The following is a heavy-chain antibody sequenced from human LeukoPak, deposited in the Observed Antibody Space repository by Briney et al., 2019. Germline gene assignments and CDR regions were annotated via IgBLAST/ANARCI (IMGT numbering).Heavy chain of an antibody. V-gene: IGHV4-31*03. CDR3: ARCGGSQSYYGMDV. CDR2: IYYSGST. J-gene: IGHJ6*02. Sequence: TLSLTCSVSGGSISSGVYYWSWIRQHPGKGLEWIVYIYYSGSTYYNPSLKSRVTISVDTSKNQFSLNLSSVTAADTAVYHCARCGGSQSYYGMDVWGQGTTVTVSS. CDR1: GGSISSGVYY. D-gene: IGHD1-26*01.